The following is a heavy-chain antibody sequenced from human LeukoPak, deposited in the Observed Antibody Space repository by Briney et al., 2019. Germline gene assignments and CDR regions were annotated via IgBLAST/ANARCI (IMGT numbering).Heavy chain of an antibody. CDR2: LFYGENS. V-gene: IGHV4-39*01. Sequence: SETLSLTCTVSGGSISTISSSTYYWGWIRQAPGKGLEWIGSLFYGENSHYNPSLKSRATLSVDTSNNQFSLKRTSDTAADTAVYYCARGPHLVRHYMDVWGKGTTVTVSS. J-gene: IGHJ6*03. D-gene: IGHD2-2*01. CDR3: ARGPHLVRHYMDV. CDR1: GGSISTISSSTYY.